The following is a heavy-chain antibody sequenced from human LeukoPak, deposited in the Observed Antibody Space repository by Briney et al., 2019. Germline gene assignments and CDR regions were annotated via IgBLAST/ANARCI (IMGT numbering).Heavy chain of an antibody. Sequence: ASVKVSCKASGYTFTSYYMHWVRQAPGQGLEWMGIINPSGGSTSYAQKFQGRVTMTRDMSTSTVYMELSSLRSEDTAVYYCAREGSGSYPAYYMDVWGKGTTVTVSS. J-gene: IGHJ6*03. CDR1: GYTFTSYY. D-gene: IGHD3-10*01. V-gene: IGHV1-46*01. CDR2: INPSGGST. CDR3: AREGSGSYPAYYMDV.